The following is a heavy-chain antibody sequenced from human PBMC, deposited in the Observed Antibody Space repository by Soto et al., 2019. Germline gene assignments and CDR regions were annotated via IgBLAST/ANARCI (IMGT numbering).Heavy chain of an antibody. D-gene: IGHD1-7*01. V-gene: IGHV1-69*13. J-gene: IGHJ6*02. CDR1: GGTFSSYA. CDR3: ARAALKLADYYYGMDV. Sequence: SVKVSCKASGGTFSSYAISWVRQAPGQGLEWMGGIIPIFGTANYAQKFQGRVTITADESTSTAYMELSSLRSEDTAVYYCARAALKLADYYYGMDVWGQGTTVTVSS. CDR2: IIPIFGTA.